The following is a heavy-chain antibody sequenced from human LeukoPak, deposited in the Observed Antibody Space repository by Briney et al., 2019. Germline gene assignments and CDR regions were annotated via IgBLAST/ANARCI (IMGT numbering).Heavy chain of an antibody. J-gene: IGHJ4*02. V-gene: IGHV3-23*01. CDR3: ARVRPGYSSGWFPD. CDR1: GSTFSSYA. D-gene: IGHD6-19*01. CDR2: ISGSGGST. Sequence: GGSLRLSCAASGSTFSSYAMSWVRQAPGKGLEWVSAISGSGGSTYYADSVKGRFTISRDNAKNSLYLQMNSLRAEDTAVYYCARVRPGYSSGWFPDWGQGTLVTVSS.